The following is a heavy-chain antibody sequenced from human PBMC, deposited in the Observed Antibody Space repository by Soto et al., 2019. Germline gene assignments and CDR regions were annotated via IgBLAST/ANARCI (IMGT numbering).Heavy chain of an antibody. CDR1: GYTFINYG. Sequence: QVQLVQSGPEVKKPGASVKVSCKTSGYTFINYGISWVRQAPGQGLEWMGWINPDNGNTNFAQRLQGRVTMTADRSTRTAYMELRSVRFDDTAMYYCARVGGAVVTADYWGQGTLVTVSS. J-gene: IGHJ4*02. D-gene: IGHD1-26*01. CDR3: ARVGGAVVTADY. CDR2: INPDNGNT. V-gene: IGHV1-18*01.